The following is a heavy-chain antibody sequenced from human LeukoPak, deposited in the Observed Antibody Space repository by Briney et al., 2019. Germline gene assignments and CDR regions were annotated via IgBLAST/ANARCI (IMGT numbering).Heavy chain of an antibody. J-gene: IGHJ4*02. CDR3: AREGLLKDFDY. CDR1: GGTFSSYA. V-gene: IGHV1-69*13. CDR2: IIPIFGTA. D-gene: IGHD2-8*01. Sequence: SVKVSCKASGGTFSSYAISWVRQAPGQGLEWMGGIIPIFGTANYAQKVQGRVTITADESTITAYMELSSLRSEYTAVYYCAREGLLKDFDYWGQGTLVTVSS.